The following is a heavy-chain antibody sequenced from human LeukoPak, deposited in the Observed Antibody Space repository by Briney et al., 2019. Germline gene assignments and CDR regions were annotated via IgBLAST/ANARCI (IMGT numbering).Heavy chain of an antibody. CDR2: IRSKANSYAT. D-gene: IGHD3-22*01. Sequence: PGGSLKLSCAASGFTFSGSAMHWVRQASGKGLEWVGRIRSKANSYATAYAASVKGRFTISRDDSKNTAYLQMNSLKTEDTAVYYCIRHPYDSSGLRVPDFDYWGQGTLVTVSS. CDR1: GFTFSGSA. J-gene: IGHJ4*02. V-gene: IGHV3-73*01. CDR3: IRHPYDSSGLRVPDFDY.